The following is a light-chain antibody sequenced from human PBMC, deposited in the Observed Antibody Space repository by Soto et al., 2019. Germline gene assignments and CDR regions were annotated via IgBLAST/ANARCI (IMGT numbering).Light chain of an antibody. CDR2: DDS. Sequence: YELTQPPSVSVAPGQTAKIACGGDNIRGYSVHWYLQKSGQAPVLVVYDDSDRTAGIPERFSGSNSGNMATLSISRVEAGDEAEYYCQVWDSRGDRPVFGGGTQLTVL. CDR1: NIRGYS. J-gene: IGLJ2*01. V-gene: IGLV3-21*02. CDR3: QVWDSRGDRPV.